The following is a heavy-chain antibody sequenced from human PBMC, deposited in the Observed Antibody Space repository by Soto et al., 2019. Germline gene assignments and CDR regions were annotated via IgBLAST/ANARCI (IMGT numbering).Heavy chain of an antibody. D-gene: IGHD5-18*01. CDR3: ARRAYNYANMDV. CDR1: GYTFTTYY. J-gene: IGHJ6*02. V-gene: IGHV1-46*01. Sequence: QVQLVQSGAEVKKPGASVKVSCETSGYTFTTYYMHWVRRAPGQGLEWMGMINPSGGSTSYAQKFQGRVTMTRDTSTRTIYMGLSSLRRDDTAIYYCARRAYNYANMDVWGQGTTVTVS. CDR2: INPSGGST.